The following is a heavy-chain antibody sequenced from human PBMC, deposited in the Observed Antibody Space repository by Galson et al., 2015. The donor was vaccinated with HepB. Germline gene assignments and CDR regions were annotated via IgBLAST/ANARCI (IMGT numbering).Heavy chain of an antibody. CDR2: ITPSGDNT. V-gene: IGHV3-23*01. CDR1: GFTFRNYA. Sequence: SLRLSCAASGFTFRNYAISWVRQAPGKGLEWVSAITPSGDNTYSADSVKGRFTISRDISKNTLFLQKTGLTADDTAIYYCARVHPAYTSGWYRQALYYFDSWGQGTLVAVSS. J-gene: IGHJ4*02. CDR3: ARVHPAYTSGWYRQALYYFDS. D-gene: IGHD6-19*01.